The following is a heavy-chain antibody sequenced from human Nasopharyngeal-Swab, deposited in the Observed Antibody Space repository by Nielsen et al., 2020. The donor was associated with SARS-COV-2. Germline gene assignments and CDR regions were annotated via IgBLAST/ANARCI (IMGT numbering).Heavy chain of an antibody. D-gene: IGHD3-9*01. CDR2: INPNSGGT. CDR1: AYTFTGYY. V-gene: IGHV1-2*02. J-gene: IGHJ6*02. Sequence: ASVKVSCKASAYTFTGYYMHWVRQAPGQGLEWMGWINPNSGGTNYAQKFQGRVTMTRDTSISTAYMELSRLRSDDTAVYYCAREPRLGFDSRYYGMDVWGQGTTVTVSS. CDR3: AREPRLGFDSRYYGMDV.